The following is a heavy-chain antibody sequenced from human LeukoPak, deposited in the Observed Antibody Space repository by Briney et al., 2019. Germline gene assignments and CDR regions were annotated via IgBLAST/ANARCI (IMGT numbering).Heavy chain of an antibody. D-gene: IGHD1-14*01. Sequence: SVKVSCKASGGTFGSYAISWVRQAPGQGLEWMGRIIPILGIANYAQKFQGRVTITADKSTSTAYMELSSLRSEDTAVYYCARERTGDAFDIWGQGTMVTVSS. V-gene: IGHV1-69*04. CDR1: GGTFGSYA. CDR3: ARERTGDAFDI. J-gene: IGHJ3*02. CDR2: IIPILGIA.